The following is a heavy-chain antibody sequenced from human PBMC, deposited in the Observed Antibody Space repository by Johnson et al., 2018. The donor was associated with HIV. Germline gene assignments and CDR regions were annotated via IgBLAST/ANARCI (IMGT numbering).Heavy chain of an antibody. Sequence: QVQLVESGGGVVQPGRSLRLSCAASGFTFSSYAMHWVRQAPGKGLEWVAVISYDGSNKYYADSVKGRFTISRDNSKNTLYLQMNSLRAEDTAVYYCARERGTYYVVDSLDIWGQGTMVTVSS. CDR2: ISYDGSNK. D-gene: IGHD1-26*01. CDR1: GFTFSSYA. CDR3: ARERGTYYVVDSLDI. V-gene: IGHV3-30-3*01. J-gene: IGHJ3*02.